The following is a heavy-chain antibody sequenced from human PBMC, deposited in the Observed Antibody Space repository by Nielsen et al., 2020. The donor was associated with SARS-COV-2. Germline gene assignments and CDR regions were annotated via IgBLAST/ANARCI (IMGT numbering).Heavy chain of an antibody. V-gene: IGHV3-49*03. D-gene: IGHD1-26*01. CDR3: TRDRSVGWELPGDFDY. J-gene: IGHJ4*02. CDR2: IRSKAYGGTT. Sequence: GGSLRLSCTASGFTFGDYAMSWFRQAPGKGLEWVGFIRSKAYGGTTEYAASVKGRFTISRDDSKSIAYLQMNSLKTEDTAVYYCTRDRSVGWELPGDFDYWGQGTLVTVSS. CDR1: GFTFGDYA.